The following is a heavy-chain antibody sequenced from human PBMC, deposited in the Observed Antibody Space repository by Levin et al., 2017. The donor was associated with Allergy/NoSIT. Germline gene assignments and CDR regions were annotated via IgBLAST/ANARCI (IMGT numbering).Heavy chain of an antibody. V-gene: IGHV3-23*01. D-gene: IGHD5-12*01. Sequence: GESLKISCAGSGFTFSTYAMGWVRQAPGKGLEWVSVISGTGGSTYYADSVKGRLTISRDNSKHTLYLQLNSLRAEDTAIYYCAKSNIRPVATMGAGVDTWDQGTVVTVSS. CDR3: AKSNIRPVATMGAGVDT. CDR2: ISGTGGST. CDR1: GFTFSTYA. J-gene: IGHJ4*02.